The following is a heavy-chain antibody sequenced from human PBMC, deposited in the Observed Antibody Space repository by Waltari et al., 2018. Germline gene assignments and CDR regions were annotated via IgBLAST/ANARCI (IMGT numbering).Heavy chain of an antibody. CDR3: ARDRSSSGGGDFFDY. CDR2: SYYSGTT. Sequence: QLRLQESGPGLVKPSETLSLTCTVSGGSISSSTYFWGWIRQPPGKGLEWIGSSYYSGTTYYNPSLKSRVTRSIDTSKNQLSLKLSSVTAADTAVYYCARDRSSSGGGDFFDYWGQGTLVTVSS. CDR1: GGSISSSTYF. J-gene: IGHJ4*02. V-gene: IGHV4-39*07. D-gene: IGHD6-6*01.